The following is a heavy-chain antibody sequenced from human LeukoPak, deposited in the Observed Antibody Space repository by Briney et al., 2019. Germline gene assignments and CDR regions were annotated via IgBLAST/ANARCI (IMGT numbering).Heavy chain of an antibody. CDR2: ISATNGNT. D-gene: IGHD2-15*01. J-gene: IGHJ6*02. CDR1: GYTFTSYG. V-gene: IGHV1-18*01. CDR3: AIVLGYPPVEYYYYYGMDV. Sequence: LVKVSCKASGYTFTSYGISWVRQAPGQGLEWMGWISATNGNTNYAQKLQGRVTMTTDTSTSTAYMELRSLRSDDTAVYYCAIVLGYPPVEYYYYYGMDVWGQGTTVTVSS.